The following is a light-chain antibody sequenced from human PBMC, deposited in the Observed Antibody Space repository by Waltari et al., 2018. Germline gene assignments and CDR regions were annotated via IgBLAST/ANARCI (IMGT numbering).Light chain of an antibody. V-gene: IGKV1-39*01. Sequence: DIQMTQSPSSLSASVGDRVTITCRASQSISSYLNWYQQKPGKAPKLLIYAASSLQSGVPSRLRGSGSGTDFTLTISSLQPEDFATYYCQQSYSTPRHTFGQGTKLEIK. CDR1: QSISSY. CDR3: QQSYSTPRHT. J-gene: IGKJ2*01. CDR2: AAS.